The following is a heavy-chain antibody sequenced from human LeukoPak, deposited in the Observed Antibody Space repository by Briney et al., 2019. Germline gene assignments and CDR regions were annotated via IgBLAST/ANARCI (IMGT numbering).Heavy chain of an antibody. V-gene: IGHV5-51*01. CDR1: GYGFTSYW. J-gene: IGHJ3*02. CDR3: ARLTILGYCSSTSCYPGDGPDAFDI. Sequence: GEALKICFEGGGYGFTSYWIGWVRQMPGKGLEWMGIIYPGDCDTRYSPSFQGQVTISADKSISTAYLQWSSLKASDTAMYYCARLTILGYCSSTSCYPGDGPDAFDIWGQGTMVTVSS. CDR2: IYPGDCDT. D-gene: IGHD2-2*01.